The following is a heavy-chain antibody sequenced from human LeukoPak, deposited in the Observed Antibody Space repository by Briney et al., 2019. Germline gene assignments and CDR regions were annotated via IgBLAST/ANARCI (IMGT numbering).Heavy chain of an antibody. D-gene: IGHD5-12*01. CDR3: ARSPYSGYDSPGGGGMDV. J-gene: IGHJ6*02. Sequence: GGSLRLSCAASGFTFSSYSMNWVRQAPGKGLEWVSSISSSSSYIYYADSVKGGFTISRDNAKNSLYLQMNSLRAEDTAVYYCARSPYSGYDSPGGGGMDVWGQGTTVTVSS. V-gene: IGHV3-21*01. CDR1: GFTFSSYS. CDR2: ISSSSSYI.